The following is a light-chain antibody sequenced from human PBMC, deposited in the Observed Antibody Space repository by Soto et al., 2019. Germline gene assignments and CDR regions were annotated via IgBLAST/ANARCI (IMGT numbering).Light chain of an antibody. J-gene: IGKJ4*02. CDR1: QSISSW. Sequence: DSQMTQSPSTLSASVGDRVTITCRASQSISSWLAWYQQKPGKPPKLLIYDASSLESGVPSRISGSESCTEFTLTISGLQPDAFATCYCQQYNSYLHTVSGGTKVDIK. CDR3: QQYNSYLHT. V-gene: IGKV1-5*01. CDR2: DAS.